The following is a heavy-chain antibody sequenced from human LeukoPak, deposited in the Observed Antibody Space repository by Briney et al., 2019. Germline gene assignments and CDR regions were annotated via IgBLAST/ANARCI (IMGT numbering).Heavy chain of an antibody. CDR2: ISYDGGNK. J-gene: IGHJ4*02. CDR1: GFTFSYYA. V-gene: IGHV3-30-3*01. D-gene: IGHD1-26*01. Sequence: PGGSLRLSCAASGFTFSYYAMHWVRQAPGKGLEWVAVISYDGGNKNYADSVKGRFTISRDNSKNTQFLQMNSLRAEDTAVYYCARDLSGAFATDYWGQGTLVTVSS. CDR3: ARDLSGAFATDY.